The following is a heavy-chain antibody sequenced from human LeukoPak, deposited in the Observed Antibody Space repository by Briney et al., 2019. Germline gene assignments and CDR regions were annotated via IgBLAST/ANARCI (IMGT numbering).Heavy chain of an antibody. D-gene: IGHD2-2*02. CDR2: IIPILDTT. J-gene: IGHJ5*02. CDR1: GGTFSNYA. Sequence: GASVKVSCKASGGTFSNYAISWVRQAPGQGLEWMGGIIPILDTTNHAQKFQGRVTITADKFTSTAYMELSSLRSEDTAVYYCARWRHTLARRWFDPWGQGTLVTVSS. V-gene: IGHV1-69*06. CDR3: ARWRHTLARRWFDP.